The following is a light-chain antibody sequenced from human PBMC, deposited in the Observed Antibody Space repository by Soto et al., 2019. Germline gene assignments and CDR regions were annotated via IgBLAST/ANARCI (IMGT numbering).Light chain of an antibody. CDR2: GAS. V-gene: IGKV3-15*01. J-gene: IGKJ1*01. Sequence: EIVMTQSPATLSVSPGERATLSCRAIQSVSSNLAWYQQKPGQSPRLLIYGASTRATGIRTRVSGSGSGSAFTLTISGLESVEFSFCYCQQYNNRPLTFGQGTKVEIK. CDR3: QQYNNRPLT. CDR1: QSVSSN.